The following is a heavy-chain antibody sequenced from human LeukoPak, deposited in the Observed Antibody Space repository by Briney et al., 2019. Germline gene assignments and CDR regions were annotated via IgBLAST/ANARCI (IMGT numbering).Heavy chain of an antibody. Sequence: GGSLRLSCAASGVTFSSYAMSWVRQAPGKGLEWVSAISGSGGSTYYADSVKGRFTISRDNSKNTLYLQMNSLRAEDTAVYYCAKVPRGVFGVVILLFDYWGQGTLVTVSS. V-gene: IGHV3-23*01. CDR2: ISGSGGST. CDR1: GVTFSSYA. D-gene: IGHD3-3*01. CDR3: AKVPRGVFGVVILLFDY. J-gene: IGHJ4*02.